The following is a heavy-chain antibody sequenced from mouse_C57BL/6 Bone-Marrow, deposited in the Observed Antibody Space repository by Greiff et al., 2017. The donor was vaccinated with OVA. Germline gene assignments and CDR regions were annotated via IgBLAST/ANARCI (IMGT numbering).Heavy chain of an antibody. J-gene: IGHJ1*03. CDR2: ISYSGST. Sequence: EVQLQQSGPGLAKPSQTLSLTCSVTGYSITSDYWNWIRKFPGNKLEYIGYISYSGSTYYNPSLKSGISITRDTDKNQYYLQLESVTTKATASDVCARSAYRSSSWYFDVWGTGTTVTVSS. CDR3: ARSAYRSSSWYFDV. V-gene: IGHV3-8*01. D-gene: IGHD1-1*01. CDR1: GYSITSDY.